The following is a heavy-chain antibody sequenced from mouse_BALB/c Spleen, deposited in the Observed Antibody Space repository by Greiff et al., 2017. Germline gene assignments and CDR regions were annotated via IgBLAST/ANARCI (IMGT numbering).Heavy chain of an antibody. D-gene: IGHD3-3*01. CDR1: GYTFSSYW. V-gene: IGHV1-9*01. Sequence: QVQLQQSGAELMKPGASVKISCKATGYTFSSYWIEWVKQRPGHGLEWIGEILPGSGSTNYNEKFKGKATFTADTSSNTAYMQLSSLTSEDSAVYYCARGGRGVVGYYFDYWGQGTTLTVSS. CDR3: ARGGRGVVGYYFDY. CDR2: ILPGSGST. J-gene: IGHJ2*01.